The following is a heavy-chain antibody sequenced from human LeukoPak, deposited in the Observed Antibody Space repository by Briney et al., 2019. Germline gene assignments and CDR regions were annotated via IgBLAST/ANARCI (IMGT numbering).Heavy chain of an antibody. Sequence: GSLRLSCVASGFTFSSYSMNWVRQAPGKGLEWVSYISSTGNTIYYADSVKGRFTISRDSAKNSLYLQMNSLRAEDTAVYFCAKTYYYGSGSWKNGMDVWGQGTTVTVSS. CDR3: AKTYYYGSGSWKNGMDV. CDR1: GFTFSSYS. V-gene: IGHV3-48*01. CDR2: ISSTGNTI. J-gene: IGHJ6*02. D-gene: IGHD3-10*01.